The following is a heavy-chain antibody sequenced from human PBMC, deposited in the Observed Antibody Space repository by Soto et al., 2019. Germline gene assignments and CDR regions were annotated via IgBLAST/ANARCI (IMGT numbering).Heavy chain of an antibody. CDR3: ATQPGGGGY. CDR2: IYSGGYT. J-gene: IGHJ4*02. Sequence: EVQLVESGGGLIQPGGSLRLSCAVSGFTVSNNYMSWVRQAPGKGLEGVSVIYSGGYTAYGDSVKGRFTISRDNSKNTIFLQMNRRRPPPPAVYSGATQPGGGGYWGQGTLVTVSS. V-gene: IGHV3-53*01. D-gene: IGHD2-2*01. CDR1: GFTVSNNY.